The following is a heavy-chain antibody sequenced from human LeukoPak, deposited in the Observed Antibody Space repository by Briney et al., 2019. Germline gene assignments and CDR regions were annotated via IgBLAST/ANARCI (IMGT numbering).Heavy chain of an antibody. Sequence: GGSLRLSCAASKFTFSDYSMSWVRQAPGKGLEWVSSISSIRNYIYYADSVKGRFTVSRDNAKNSLYLQMNSLRAEDTAVYYCASLTDIEAGAVRYWGQGTLVTVSS. CDR3: ASLTDIEAGAVRY. J-gene: IGHJ4*02. CDR2: ISSIRNYI. V-gene: IGHV3-21*01. D-gene: IGHD1-26*01. CDR1: KFTFSDYS.